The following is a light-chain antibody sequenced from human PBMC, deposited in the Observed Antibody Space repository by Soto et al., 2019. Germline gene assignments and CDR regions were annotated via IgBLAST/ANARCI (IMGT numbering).Light chain of an antibody. V-gene: IGKV3-15*01. CDR3: QRYNDWVT. Sequence: EIVMTQSPATLSVSPGERATLSCRASQSISSNLAWYQQKPGQAPRVLIYDASTRATGIPARFSGSGSGTEFTLTISSLQSEDFAVYYCQRYNDWVTFGGGTKVEIK. CDR1: QSISSN. CDR2: DAS. J-gene: IGKJ4*01.